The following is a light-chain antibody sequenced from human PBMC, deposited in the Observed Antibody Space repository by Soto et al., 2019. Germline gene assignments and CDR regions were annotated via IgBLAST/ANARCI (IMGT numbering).Light chain of an antibody. Sequence: EIVLTQSPGTLSLSPGERATLSCRASQSLGDNYLAWYQQKPGQAPRLLIYAASSRATGIPDRFSASGSRTDFTLTITRLEPEDFAVYYYQQYGSSAGAFGPGTKVDV. CDR3: QQYGSSAGA. V-gene: IGKV3-20*01. CDR2: AAS. CDR1: QSLGDNY. J-gene: IGKJ3*01.